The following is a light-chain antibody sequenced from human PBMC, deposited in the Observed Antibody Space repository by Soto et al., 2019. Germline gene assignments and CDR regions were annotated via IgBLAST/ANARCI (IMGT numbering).Light chain of an antibody. CDR3: QQYGSSPGT. V-gene: IGKV3-20*01. CDR2: GAS. Sequence: IVLTQSPGTLPLSPGERATLPCRASQSVSSSYLAWYQQKPGQAPRLLIYGASSRATGIPDRFSGSGSGTDFTLTISRLEPEDFAVYYCQQYGSSPGTFGQGTKVDIK. CDR1: QSVSSSY. J-gene: IGKJ1*01.